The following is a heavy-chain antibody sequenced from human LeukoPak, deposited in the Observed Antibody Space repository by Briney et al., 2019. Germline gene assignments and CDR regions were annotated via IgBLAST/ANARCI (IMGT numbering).Heavy chain of an antibody. CDR2: MNPNSGNT. V-gene: IGHV1-8*01. CDR1: GYTFTSYD. J-gene: IGHJ4*02. Sequence: ASVKVSCKASGYTFTSYDINWVRQATGQGLEWMGWMNPNSGNTGYAQKFQGRVTMTRNTSISTAYIELSSLRSEDTAVYYCARGRIAAAGTKDYWGQGTLVTVSS. CDR3: ARGRIAAAGTKDY. D-gene: IGHD6-13*01.